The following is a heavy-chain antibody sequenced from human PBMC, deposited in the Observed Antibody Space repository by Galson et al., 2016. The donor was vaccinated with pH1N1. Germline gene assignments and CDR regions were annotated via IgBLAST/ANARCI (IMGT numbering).Heavy chain of an antibody. CDR2: IRRKVYGGTT. D-gene: IGHD3-9*01. CDR1: GFSFGDYA. J-gene: IGHJ4*02. CDR3: TRARYYLLTGYLIDY. V-gene: IGHV3-49*04. Sequence: SLRLSCAASGFSFGDYAMSWVRQAPGKGLEWVGLIRRKVYGGTTENAESVKGRFTILRVDSKYIAYTQMNHLSNEDTAEYFCTRARYYLLTGYLIDYWGQGTLVTVSS.